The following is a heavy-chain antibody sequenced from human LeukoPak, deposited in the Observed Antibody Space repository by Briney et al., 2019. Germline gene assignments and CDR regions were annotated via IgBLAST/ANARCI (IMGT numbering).Heavy chain of an antibody. CDR3: THTLITSLYGPVGP. CDR1: GVTFSSYA. J-gene: IGHJ5*02. D-gene: IGHD2-8*01. Sequence: PGRSLRLSCTASGVTFSSYAIRWVRQAPGKGLQWVAFISSDGNNKYSADSVKGRFTISRDNCKNTLYLQMNSLRAEDTAVYYCTHTLITSLYGPVGPWGQGTLVTVSA. CDR2: ISSDGNNK. V-gene: IGHV3-30*03.